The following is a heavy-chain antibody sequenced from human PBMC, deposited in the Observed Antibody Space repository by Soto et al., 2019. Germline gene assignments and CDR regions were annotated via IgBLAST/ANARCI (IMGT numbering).Heavy chain of an antibody. V-gene: IGHV3-9*01. Sequence: EVQLVESGGGLVQPGRSLRLSCAASGFTFDDYAMHWVRQAPGKGLEWVSGISWNSGSIGYADSVKGRFTISRDNAKNSLYLQMNSLRAEDTALDYCAKGRYGDYEGVGQMEKWFDPWGQGTLVTVSS. CDR1: GFTFDDYA. D-gene: IGHD4-17*01. CDR2: ISWNSGSI. J-gene: IGHJ5*02. CDR3: AKGRYGDYEGVGQMEKWFDP.